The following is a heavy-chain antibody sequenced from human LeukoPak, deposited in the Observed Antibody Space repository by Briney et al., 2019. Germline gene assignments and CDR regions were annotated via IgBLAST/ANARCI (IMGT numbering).Heavy chain of an antibody. CDR2: IWYDGSNK. V-gene: IGHV3-33*08. J-gene: IGHJ4*02. D-gene: IGHD6-6*01. Sequence: PGGSLRLSCAASGFSFSSYGMHWVRQAPGKGLEWVAVIWYDGSNKYYADSVKGRFTISRDNSKNTLYLQMNSLRAEGTAVYYCARAWGGSSYYFDYWGQGTLVTVSS. CDR1: GFSFSSYG. CDR3: ARAWGGSSYYFDY.